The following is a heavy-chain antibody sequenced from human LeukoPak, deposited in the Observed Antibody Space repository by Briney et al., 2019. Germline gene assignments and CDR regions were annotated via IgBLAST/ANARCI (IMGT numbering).Heavy chain of an antibody. CDR3: TRDLSSGVYSAFDI. V-gene: IGHV3-72*01. D-gene: IGHD1-26*01. CDR2: TRNKARSYTT. J-gene: IGHJ3*02. CDR1: GFILSDHH. Sequence: GGSLRLSCAASGFILSDHHMDWVRQAPGKGLEWVGRTRNKARSYTTEYAASVRGRFTISRDDSKTSVYQQMNSLKAEDTAVYYCTRDLSSGVYSAFDIWGQGTMVTVSS.